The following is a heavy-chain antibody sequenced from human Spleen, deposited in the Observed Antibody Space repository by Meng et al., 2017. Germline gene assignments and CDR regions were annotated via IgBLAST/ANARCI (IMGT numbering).Heavy chain of an antibody. CDR2: INPNSGGT. CDR1: GYTFTGYY. CDR3: AREIQESASMWEVTPYYFDQ. Sequence: ASVKVSCKASGYTFTGYYMHWVRQAPGQGLEWMGWINPNSGGTDYAQKFQGRVSMTRDTSTDTAYMEVNSLTSDDTAVYYCAREIQESASMWEVTPYYFDQWGQGALVTVSS. J-gene: IGHJ4*02. D-gene: IGHD1-26*01. V-gene: IGHV1-2*02.